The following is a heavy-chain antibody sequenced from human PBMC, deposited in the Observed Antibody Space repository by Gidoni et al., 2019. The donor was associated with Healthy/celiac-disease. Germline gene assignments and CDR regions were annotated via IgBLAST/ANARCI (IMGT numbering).Heavy chain of an antibody. CDR3: ANPEGGGLPRRVAFDI. CDR1: GFTFSSYA. V-gene: IGHV3-23*01. J-gene: IGHJ3*02. CDR2: ISGSGGST. Sequence: EVQLLESGGGLVQPGGSLRLSCAASGFTFSSYAMSWVRQAPGKGLEWVSAISGSGGSTYYADSVKGRFTISRDNSKNTLYLQMNSLRAEDTAVYYCANPEGGGLPRRVAFDIWGQGTMVTVSS. D-gene: IGHD2-15*01.